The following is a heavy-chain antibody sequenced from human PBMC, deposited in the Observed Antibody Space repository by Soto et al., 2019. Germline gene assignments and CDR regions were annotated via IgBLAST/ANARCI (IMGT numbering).Heavy chain of an antibody. V-gene: IGHV3-23*01. D-gene: IGHD6-19*01. CDR2: ISGSGGST. CDR3: GKSNGSGWYSWFDP. Sequence: GGSLRLSCAASGFTFSSYAMSWVRQAPGKGLEWVSAISGSGGSTYYADSVKGRFTISRDNSKNTLYLQMNSLRAEDTAVYYCGKSNGSGWYSWFDPWGQGTLVTVSS. J-gene: IGHJ5*02. CDR1: GFTFSSYA.